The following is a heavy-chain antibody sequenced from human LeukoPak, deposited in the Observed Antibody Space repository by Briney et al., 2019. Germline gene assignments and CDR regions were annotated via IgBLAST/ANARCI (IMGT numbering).Heavy chain of an antibody. CDR2: IYSGGST. V-gene: IGHV3-66*01. Sequence: AGGSLRLTCAASGFTVSSNYMSWVRQAPGKGLEWVSVIYSGGSTYYADSVKGRFTISRDNSKNTLYLQMNSLRAEDTAVYYCARGPRLDDAFDIWGQGTMVTVSS. CDR1: GFTVSSNY. D-gene: IGHD1-1*01. J-gene: IGHJ3*02. CDR3: ARGPRLDDAFDI.